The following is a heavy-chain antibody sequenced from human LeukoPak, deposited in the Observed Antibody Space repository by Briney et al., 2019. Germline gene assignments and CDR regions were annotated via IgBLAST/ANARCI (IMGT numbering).Heavy chain of an antibody. Sequence: SETLSLTCTVSGGSISSYYWSWIRQPPGKGLEWIGYIYYSGSTNYNPSLKSRVTISVDTSKNQFSLRLSSVTAADTAVYYCARVVRGVKLRYFDYWGQGTLGTVS. V-gene: IGHV4-59*01. CDR2: IYYSGST. D-gene: IGHD3-9*01. CDR3: ARVVRGVKLRYFDY. CDR1: GGSISSYY. J-gene: IGHJ4*02.